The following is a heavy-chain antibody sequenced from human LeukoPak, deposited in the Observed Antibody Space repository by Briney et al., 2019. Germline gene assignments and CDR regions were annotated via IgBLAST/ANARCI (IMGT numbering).Heavy chain of an antibody. Sequence: GGSLRLSCAASGFTFSNYDMHWVRQAPGKGLEWVAVISYDGSNKNYADSVKGRFTTSRDNSKNTLYLQMNSLRAEDTAVYYCGKDQDGEVAATLDYYYYTMDVWGQGTTVTVSS. CDR3: GKDQDGEVAATLDYYYYTMDV. V-gene: IGHV3-30*18. D-gene: IGHD2-15*01. J-gene: IGHJ6*02. CDR1: GFTFSNYD. CDR2: ISYDGSNK.